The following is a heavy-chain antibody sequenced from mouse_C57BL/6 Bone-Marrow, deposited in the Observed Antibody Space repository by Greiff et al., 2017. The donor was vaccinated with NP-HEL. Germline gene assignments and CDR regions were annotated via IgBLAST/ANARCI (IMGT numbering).Heavy chain of an antibody. CDR2: ISSGSSTI. CDR1: GFTFSDYG. D-gene: IGHD1-1*01. Sequence: DVKLVESGGGLVKPGGSLKLSCAASGFTFSDYGMHWVRQAPEQGLEWVAYISSGSSTIYYADTVKGRFTFSRDNAKNTPFLQMTSLRSEDTAMYYGEKYYYGSSYDAMDYWGQGTSVTVSS. J-gene: IGHJ4*01. V-gene: IGHV5-17*01. CDR3: EKYYYGSSYDAMDY.